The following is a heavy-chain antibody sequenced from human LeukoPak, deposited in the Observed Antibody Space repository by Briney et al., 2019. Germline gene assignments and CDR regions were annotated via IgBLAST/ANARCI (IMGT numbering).Heavy chain of an antibody. CDR2: ISSSGGST. CDR1: GFTFINYA. Sequence: GGSLRLSCAASGFTFINYAMNWVRQAPGKGLEWVSAISSSGGSTFYADSVKGRFTISRDNAKNTVFLQMISLRAEDTAVYYCARDTGWYFDLWGRGTLVTVSS. D-gene: IGHD5-18*01. J-gene: IGHJ2*01. CDR3: ARDTGWYFDL. V-gene: IGHV3-23*01.